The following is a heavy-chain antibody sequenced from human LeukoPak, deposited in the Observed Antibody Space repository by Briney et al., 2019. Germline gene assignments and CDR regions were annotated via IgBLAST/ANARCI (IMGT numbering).Heavy chain of an antibody. CDR1: GGSFSGYY. D-gene: IGHD3-3*01. Sequence: KASETLSLTCAVYGGSFSGYYWSWIRQPPGKGLEWIGEINHSGSTNYNPSLKSRVTISVDTSKNQFSLKLSSVTAADTAVYYCARDFVDYDFWSGYYPYYYYGMDVWGQGTTVTVSS. V-gene: IGHV4-34*01. J-gene: IGHJ6*02. CDR3: ARDFVDYDFWSGYYPYYYYGMDV. CDR2: INHSGST.